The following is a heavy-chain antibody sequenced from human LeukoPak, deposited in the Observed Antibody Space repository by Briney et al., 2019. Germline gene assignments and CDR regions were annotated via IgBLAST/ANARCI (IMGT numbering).Heavy chain of an antibody. J-gene: IGHJ6*02. V-gene: IGHV4-59*08. CDR3: ARHVRIQLWLSGMDV. CDR1: GGSISSYY. D-gene: IGHD5-18*01. Sequence: PSETLSLTCTVSGGSISSYYWSWIRQPPGKGLEWIGYIYYSGSTNYNPSLKSRVTISVDTSKNQFSLKLSSVTAADTAVYYCARHVRIQLWLSGMDVWGQGTTVTVSS. CDR2: IYYSGST.